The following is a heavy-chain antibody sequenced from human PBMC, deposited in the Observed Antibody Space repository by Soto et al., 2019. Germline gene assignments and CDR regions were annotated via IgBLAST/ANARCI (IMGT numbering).Heavy chain of an antibody. CDR1: GYTFTSYD. J-gene: IGHJ5*01. CDR3: AREVVRKGFDS. CDR2: MNPNSGNT. Sequence: GASVKVSCTASGYTFTSYDINWVRQATGQGLEWMGWMNPNSGNTDYAQKFQGRVTMTRNTSISTAYMELSSLSSEDTAVYYCAREVVRKGFDSWGQGTPVTSPQ. D-gene: IGHD2-15*01. V-gene: IGHV1-8*01.